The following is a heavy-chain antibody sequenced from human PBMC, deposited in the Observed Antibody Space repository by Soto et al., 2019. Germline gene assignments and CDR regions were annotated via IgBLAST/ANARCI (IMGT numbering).Heavy chain of an antibody. Sequence: QVDLQESGPGLVKPSETLSLTCTVSGGAINSYYWTWNRQPAGKGLEWIGRIYSSGSTKYNPSLQRRVTMSLDTSKNQFSLRLTSVTAADTAVYYCARGQRFSDWFDPWGQGTLVTVSS. CDR1: GGAINSYY. D-gene: IGHD3-3*01. CDR3: ARGQRFSDWFDP. V-gene: IGHV4-4*07. CDR2: IYSSGST. J-gene: IGHJ5*02.